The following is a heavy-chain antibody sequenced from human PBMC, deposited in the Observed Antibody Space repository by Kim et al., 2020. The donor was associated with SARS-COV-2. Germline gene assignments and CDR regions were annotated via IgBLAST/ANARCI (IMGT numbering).Heavy chain of an antibody. CDR3: ARLDYYDSSGYRY. Sequence: YSPSFQGHVTISADKSISTAYLQWSSLKASDTAMYYCARLDYYDSSGYRYWGQGTLVTVSS. D-gene: IGHD3-22*01. J-gene: IGHJ4*02. V-gene: IGHV5-10-1*01.